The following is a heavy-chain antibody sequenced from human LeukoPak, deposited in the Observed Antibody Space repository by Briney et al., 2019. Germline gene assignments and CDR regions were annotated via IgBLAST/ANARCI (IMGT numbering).Heavy chain of an antibody. V-gene: IGHV3-23*01. Sequence: GGSLRLLCAAWIFLFSIYAMRGVPQAPGKARECVSAISGSCGSTYYADSVKGRFTISRDNSKNTLYLQMNSLRAEDTAVYYCAKDRGVRGFYDAFDIWGQGTMVTVSS. CDR2: ISGSCGST. D-gene: IGHD3-10*01. CDR1: IFLFSIYA. J-gene: IGHJ3*02. CDR3: AKDRGVRGFYDAFDI.